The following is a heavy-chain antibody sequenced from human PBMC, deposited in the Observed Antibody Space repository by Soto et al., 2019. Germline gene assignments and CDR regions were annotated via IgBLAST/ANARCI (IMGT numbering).Heavy chain of an antibody. V-gene: IGHV4-59*08. CDR3: ARRYSGYGDY. Sequence: TSETLSLTCTDSGGSITSYYWSWIRQPPGKGLEWIGYIYFSGSANYNPSLKSRVTISVDTSKNQFSLKLSSVTAADTAVYYCARRYSGYGDYWGQGTLVTVSS. J-gene: IGHJ4*02. D-gene: IGHD5-12*01. CDR2: IYFSGSA. CDR1: GGSITSYY.